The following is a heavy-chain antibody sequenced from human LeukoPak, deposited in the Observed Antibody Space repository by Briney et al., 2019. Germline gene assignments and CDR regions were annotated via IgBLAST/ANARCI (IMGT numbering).Heavy chain of an antibody. CDR1: GYTFTSYY. D-gene: IGHD1-26*01. J-gene: IGHJ4*02. V-gene: IGHV1-2*02. CDR3: ARGLVGAMSADY. CDR2: INPNSGGT. Sequence: GASVKVSCKAAGYTFTSYYMHWVRQAPGQGLEWMGWINPNSGGTNYAQKFQGRVTMTRDTSISTAYMELSRLRSDDTAVYYCARGLVGAMSADYWGQETLVTVSS.